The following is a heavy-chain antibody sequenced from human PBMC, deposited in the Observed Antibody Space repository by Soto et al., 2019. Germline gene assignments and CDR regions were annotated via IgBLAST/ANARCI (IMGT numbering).Heavy chain of an antibody. CDR3: ARGKGTHKY. D-gene: IGHD3-10*01. CDR2: IYFNGTT. Sequence: SETLSLTCTVSGVTLSGYYWSWIRQTPGKTLEWIGCIYFNGTTNYNPSLKSRVTKSLDMSKNQLSLKLRSVTATDTAVYHCARGKGTHKYWGRGTLVTVSS. V-gene: IGHV4-59*01. CDR1: GVTLSGYY. J-gene: IGHJ4*02.